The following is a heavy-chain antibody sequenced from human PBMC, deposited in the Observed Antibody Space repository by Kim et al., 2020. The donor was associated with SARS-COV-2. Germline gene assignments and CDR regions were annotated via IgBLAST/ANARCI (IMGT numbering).Heavy chain of an antibody. V-gene: IGHV1-46*01. Sequence: ASVKVSCKASGFTFTSHWIHWVRQAPGQGLEWLGIINPSGDTTSSAQKFQGRVTMTRDTSTSTAYMELSSLRSDDTAVYYCARDNSAASAWWFEPWGRGT. CDR2: INPSGDTT. CDR3: ARDNSAASAWWFEP. CDR1: GFTFTSHW. J-gene: IGHJ5*02. D-gene: IGHD2-15*01.